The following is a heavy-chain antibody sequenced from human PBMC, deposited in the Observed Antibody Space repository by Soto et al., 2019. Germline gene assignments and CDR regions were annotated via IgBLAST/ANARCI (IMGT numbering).Heavy chain of an antibody. J-gene: IGHJ4*02. Sequence: ASVKVSCKVSGYTLTELSMHWVRQAPGKGLEWMGGFDPEDGETIYAQKFQGRVTMTEDTSTDTAYMELSSLRSEDTAVYYCATDQGGPLYFDYWGQGTLVTVSS. CDR3: ATDQGGPLYFDY. CDR2: FDPEDGET. D-gene: IGHD2-15*01. V-gene: IGHV1-24*01. CDR1: GYTLTELS.